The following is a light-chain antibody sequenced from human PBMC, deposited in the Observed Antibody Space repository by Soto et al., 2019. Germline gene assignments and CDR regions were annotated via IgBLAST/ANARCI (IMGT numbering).Light chain of an antibody. V-gene: IGLV2-14*01. CDR3: SSYTNRGSV. CDR2: EVS. CDR1: SSDVGGYNY. J-gene: IGLJ2*01. Sequence: QSALTKPASVSGSPGQSITISCTGTSSDVGGYNYVSWYQQHPDKAPKLLIYEVSNRPSGVSNRFSGSKSGNTAYLTIYGLQAEDEADYYCSSYTNRGSVFGGGTKLTGL.